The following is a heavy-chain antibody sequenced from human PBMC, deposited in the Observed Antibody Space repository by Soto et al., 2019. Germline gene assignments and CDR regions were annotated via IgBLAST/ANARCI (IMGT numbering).Heavy chain of an antibody. Sequence: ASVKVSCKASGYTFTGYYMHWVRQAPGQGLEWMGWINPNSGGTNYAQKFQGRVTMTRDTSISTAYMELSRLRSDDTAVYYCARGYDYSRDYYYGMDVWGQGTTVTVSS. V-gene: IGHV1-2*02. D-gene: IGHD4-4*01. CDR3: ARGYDYSRDYYYGMDV. J-gene: IGHJ6*02. CDR2: INPNSGGT. CDR1: GYTFTGYY.